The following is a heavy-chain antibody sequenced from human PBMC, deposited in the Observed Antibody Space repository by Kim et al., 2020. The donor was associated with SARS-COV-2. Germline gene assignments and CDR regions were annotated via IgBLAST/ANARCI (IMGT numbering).Heavy chain of an antibody. CDR3: ARSEGLNDYGDREYAFDI. Sequence: SETLSLTCAVYGGSFSGYYWSWIRQPPGKGLEWIGEINHSGSTNYNPSLKSRVTISVDTSKNQFSLKLSSVTAADTAVYYCARSEGLNDYGDREYAFDIWGQGTMVTVSS. V-gene: IGHV4-34*01. CDR2: INHSGST. J-gene: IGHJ3*02. CDR1: GGSFSGYY. D-gene: IGHD4-17*01.